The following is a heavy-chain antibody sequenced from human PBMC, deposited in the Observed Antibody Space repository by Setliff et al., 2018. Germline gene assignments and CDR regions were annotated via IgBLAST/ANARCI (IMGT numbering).Heavy chain of an antibody. CDR1: GGSFSGYY. CDR3: ARGPRFDYESPTYRRRFDP. J-gene: IGHJ5*02. Sequence: KTSETLSLTCAVYGGSFSGYYWNWIRQAPGKGLEWIGEINHRGTTNYTPSLKGRVTISVDTSKNLFSLKLNSVTAADTAVYFCARGPRFDYESPTYRRRFDPWGQGTAVTVSS. V-gene: IGHV4-34*01. CDR2: INHRGTT. D-gene: IGHD3-22*01.